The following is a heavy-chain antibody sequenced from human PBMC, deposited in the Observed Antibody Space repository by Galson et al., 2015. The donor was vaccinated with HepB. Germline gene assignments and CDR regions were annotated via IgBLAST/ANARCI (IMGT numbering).Heavy chain of an antibody. Sequence: SVKVSCKASGGTFSSYAISWVRQAPGQGLGWMGGIIPIFGTANYAQKFQGRVTITADESTSTAYMELSSLRSEDTAVYYCAREHYYDSSGYSFDYWGQGTLVTVSS. CDR3: AREHYYDSSGYSFDY. D-gene: IGHD3-22*01. V-gene: IGHV1-69*13. CDR2: IIPIFGTA. CDR1: GGTFSSYA. J-gene: IGHJ4*02.